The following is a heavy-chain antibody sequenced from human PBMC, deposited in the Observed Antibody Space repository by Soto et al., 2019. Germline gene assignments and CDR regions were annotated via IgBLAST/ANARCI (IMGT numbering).Heavy chain of an antibody. CDR3: ARGHSGSRAEYFQH. V-gene: IGHV1-2*04. CDR2: INPNSGGT. D-gene: IGHD1-26*01. CDR1: GYTFTGYY. J-gene: IGHJ1*01. Sequence: GVSVKVSCKASGYTFTGYYMHWVRQAPGQGLEWMGWINPNSGGTNYAQKFQGWVTMTRDTSISTAYMELSRLRSDDTAVYYCARGHSGSRAEYFQHWGQGTLVTVSS.